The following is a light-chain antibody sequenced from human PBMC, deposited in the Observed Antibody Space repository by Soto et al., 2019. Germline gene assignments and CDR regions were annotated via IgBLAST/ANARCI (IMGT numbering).Light chain of an antibody. CDR2: GAS. CDR1: QSLGTN. J-gene: IGKJ1*01. Sequence: EIVMTQSPGTVSVSPGERVTLSCRASQSLGTNLAWYQQTPGQAPRLLIYGASTRATDVPARFSGSGSGTEFTRVISSLRSEDFTVYYCQQYKTWPQTFGQWTKLEFK. V-gene: IGKV3-15*01. CDR3: QQYKTWPQT.